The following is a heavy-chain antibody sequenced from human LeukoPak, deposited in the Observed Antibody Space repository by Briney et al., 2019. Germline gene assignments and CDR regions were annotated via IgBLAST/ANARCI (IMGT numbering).Heavy chain of an antibody. V-gene: IGHV1-2*02. CDR3: ARGRGVCSTSCDPYYFDY. Sequence: GASVKVSCKASGYTFTGYYMHWVRQAPGQGLEWMGWINPNSGGTNYAQKFQGRVTMTRDTSISTAYMELSRLRSDDTAVYYCARGRGVCSTSCDPYYFDYWGQGTLVTVSS. J-gene: IGHJ4*02. D-gene: IGHD2-2*01. CDR1: GYTFTGYY. CDR2: INPNSGGT.